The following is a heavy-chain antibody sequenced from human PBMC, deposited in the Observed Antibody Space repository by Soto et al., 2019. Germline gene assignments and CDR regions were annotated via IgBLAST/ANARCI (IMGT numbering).Heavy chain of an antibody. J-gene: IGHJ6*02. CDR2: IKSKTDVGTT. D-gene: IGHD3-9*01. CDR3: TYARSAPYFDWFGMDV. Sequence: PVRPLRVSWTASYFTFSNAWRNWVLKNPFKLLELFGRIKSKTDVGTTDYAAPVKGRFTISRDDSKNTLYLQMNSLKTEDTAVYYCTYARSAPYFDWFGMDVWGQGTTVTVSS. V-gene: IGHV3-15*07. CDR1: YFTFSNAW.